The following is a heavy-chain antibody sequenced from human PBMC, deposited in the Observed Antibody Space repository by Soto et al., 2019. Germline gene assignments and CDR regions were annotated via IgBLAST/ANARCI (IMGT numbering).Heavy chain of an antibody. J-gene: IGHJ3*01. V-gene: IGHV2-5*02. CDR2: IYWDDDK. CDR1: GFSLSSSGVS. D-gene: IGHD2-15*01. CDR3: THSRRYSAFEF. Sequence: QITLKESGPMLVKTTQTLTLTCTFSGFSLSSSGVSVGWIRQPPGKALEWLAHIYWDDDKRYSTSLNNRLIITKDPYKNKVILTITDMDPMDTATIYCTHSRRYSAFEFWGQGTMVAVSS.